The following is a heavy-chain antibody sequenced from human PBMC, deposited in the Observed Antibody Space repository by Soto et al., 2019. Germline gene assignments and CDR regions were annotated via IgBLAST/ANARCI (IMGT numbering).Heavy chain of an antibody. CDR1: GYALNTYA. V-gene: IGHV1-3*04. Sequence: ASVKVSCKALGYALNTYALQWVRQAPGQRVEWMGWINTATGNTEYSQNFQGRVTINPDTSNNQLSLQLNSVTPDDTAVYYCERLIGNSWLDYWGQGTLVTVSS. CDR2: INTATGNT. CDR3: ERLIGNSWLDY. J-gene: IGHJ4*02. D-gene: IGHD6-13*01.